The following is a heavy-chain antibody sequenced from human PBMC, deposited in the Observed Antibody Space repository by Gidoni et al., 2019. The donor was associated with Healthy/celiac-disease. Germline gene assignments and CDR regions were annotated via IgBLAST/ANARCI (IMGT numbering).Heavy chain of an antibody. V-gene: IGHV4-59*01. CDR3: ARFSTSSARFDY. CDR1: GGSISSYY. J-gene: IGHJ4*02. CDR2: IYYSGST. Sequence: QVQLQESGPGLVKPSETLSLTCTVSGGSISSYYWSWIRQPPGKGLEWIGYIYYSGSTNYNPSLKSRVTISVDTSKNQFSLKLSSVTAADTAVYYCARFSTSSARFDYWGQGTLVTVSS.